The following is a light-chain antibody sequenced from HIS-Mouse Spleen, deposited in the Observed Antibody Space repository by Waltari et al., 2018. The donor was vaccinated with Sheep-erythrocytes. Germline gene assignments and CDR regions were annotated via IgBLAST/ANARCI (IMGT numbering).Light chain of an antibody. CDR1: SSDVGSYNL. J-gene: IGLJ3*02. CDR3: CSYAGSSTPWV. V-gene: IGLV2-23*01. CDR2: EGS. Sequence: QSALTQPASVSGSPGQSITISCTGTSSDVGSYNLVSWYQQHPGKAPKLMIYEGSKRPSGVSNRVSGSQSGNTASLTISGLQAEDEADYYCCSYAGSSTPWVFGGGTKLTVL.